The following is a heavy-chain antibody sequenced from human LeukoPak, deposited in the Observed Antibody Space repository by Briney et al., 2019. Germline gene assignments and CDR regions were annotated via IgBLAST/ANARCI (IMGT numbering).Heavy chain of an antibody. CDR1: GFTFSSYA. CDR2: ISSNGGST. CDR3: ARETRRDGYNSLDY. V-gene: IGHV3-64*01. Sequence: PGGSLRLSCAASGFTFSSYAMHWVRQAPGKGLEYVSAISSNGGSTYYANSVKGRFTISRDNSKNTLYLQMGSLRAEDMAVYYCARETRRDGYNSLDYWGQGTLVTVSS. D-gene: IGHD5-24*01. J-gene: IGHJ4*02.